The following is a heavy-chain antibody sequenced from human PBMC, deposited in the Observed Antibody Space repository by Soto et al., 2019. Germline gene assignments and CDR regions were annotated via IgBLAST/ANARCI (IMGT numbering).Heavy chain of an antibody. D-gene: IGHD5-12*01. V-gene: IGHV3-30-3*01. Sequence: GGSLRLSCAASGFTFSSYAMHWVRQAPGKGLEWVAVISYDGSNKYYADSVKGRLTISRDNSKNTLYLQMNSLRAEDTAVYYCARSSDWKYYYYYYGMDVWGQGTTVTVSS. CDR1: GFTFSSYA. CDR3: ARSSDWKYYYYYYGMDV. CDR2: ISYDGSNK. J-gene: IGHJ6*02.